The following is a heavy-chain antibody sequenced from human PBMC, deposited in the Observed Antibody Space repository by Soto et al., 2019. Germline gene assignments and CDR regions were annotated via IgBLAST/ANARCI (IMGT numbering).Heavy chain of an antibody. Sequence: PSETLSLTCTVSGGSISSYYWSWIRQPPGKGLEWIGYIYYSGSTNYNPSLKSRVTISVDTSKNQFSLKLSSVTAADTAVYYCERGDKAAAGYFDFWGQGTLVTVSS. D-gene: IGHD6-13*01. CDR3: ERGDKAAAGYFDF. CDR1: GGSISSYY. V-gene: IGHV4-59*01. J-gene: IGHJ4*02. CDR2: IYYSGST.